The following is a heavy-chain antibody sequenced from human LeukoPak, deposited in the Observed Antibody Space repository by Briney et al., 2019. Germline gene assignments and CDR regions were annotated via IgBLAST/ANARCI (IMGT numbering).Heavy chain of an antibody. CDR2: IYYSGST. J-gene: IGHJ4*02. Sequence: PSETLSLTYTVSGGSISSYYWGWIRQPPGKGLEWIGSIYYSGSTYYNPSLKSRVTISVDTSKNQFSLKLSSVTAADTAVYYCARVAATGEFGAFDYWGQGTLVTVSS. V-gene: IGHV4-39*07. D-gene: IGHD6-25*01. CDR3: ARVAATGEFGAFDY. CDR1: GGSISSYY.